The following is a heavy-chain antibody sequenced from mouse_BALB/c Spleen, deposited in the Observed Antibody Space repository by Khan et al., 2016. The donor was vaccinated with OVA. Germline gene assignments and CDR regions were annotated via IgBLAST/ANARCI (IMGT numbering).Heavy chain of an antibody. CDR2: INPHIGET. V-gene: IGHV1-20*02. J-gene: IGHJ2*01. D-gene: IGHD1-1*01. Sequence: EVELVESGPELVKPGASVKISCKASGYSFTGYVMNWVMQSHGKSLEWIGRINPHIGETFYNQKFKGKATLTVDESSSTAHMELRSLASEDSAVYYCARIYGSDFDYWGQGTTLTVSS. CDR1: GYSFTGYV. CDR3: ARIYGSDFDY.